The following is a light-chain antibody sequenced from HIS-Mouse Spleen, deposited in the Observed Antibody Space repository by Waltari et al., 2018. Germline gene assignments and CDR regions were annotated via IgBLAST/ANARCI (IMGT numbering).Light chain of an antibody. CDR1: SSAFGGYNY. CDR2: DVS. CDR3: CSYAGSYTFV. Sequence: QSALTQPRSVSGSPGQSVTIPCTGPSSAFGGYNYVSWYQQHPGKAPKLMIYDVSKRPSGVPDRFSGSKSGNTASLTISGLQAEDEADYYCCSYAGSYTFVFGGGTKLTVL. J-gene: IGLJ2*01. V-gene: IGLV2-11*01.